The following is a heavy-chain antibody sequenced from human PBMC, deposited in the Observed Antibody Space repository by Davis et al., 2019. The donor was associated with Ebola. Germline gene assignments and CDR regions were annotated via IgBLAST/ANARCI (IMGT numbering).Heavy chain of an antibody. V-gene: IGHV3-30-3*01. CDR1: GFTFSSYA. CDR3: ARGDYRWSSP. Sequence: GESLKISCAASGFTFSSYAMHWVRQAPGKGLEWVAVISYDGSNKYYADSVKGRFTISRDNARNSLYLQMNSLRVEDTAVYYCARGDYRWSSPWGKGTLVTVSS. CDR2: ISYDGSNK. J-gene: IGHJ5*02. D-gene: IGHD4-11*01.